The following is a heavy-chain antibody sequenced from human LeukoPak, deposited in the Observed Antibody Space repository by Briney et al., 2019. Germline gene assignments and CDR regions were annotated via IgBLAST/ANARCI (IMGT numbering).Heavy chain of an antibody. CDR1: GFTFSDYY. CDR3: AKGPAEPSGSYYVRYFDY. J-gene: IGHJ4*02. Sequence: GGSLRLSCAASGFTFSDYYMSWIRQAPGKGLEWVSAISGSGGSTYYADSVKGRFTISRDNSKNTLYLQMNSLRAEDTAVYYCAKGPAEPSGSYYVRYFDYWGQGTLVTVSS. CDR2: ISGSGGST. D-gene: IGHD1-26*01. V-gene: IGHV3-23*01.